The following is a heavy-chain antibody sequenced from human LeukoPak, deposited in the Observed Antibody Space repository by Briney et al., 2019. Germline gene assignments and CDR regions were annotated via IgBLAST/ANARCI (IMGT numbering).Heavy chain of an antibody. D-gene: IGHD6-19*01. Sequence: PGGSLRLSCAASGFTFSDYYMSWIRQAPGKGLEWVSYISSSGSTIYYADSVKGRFTISRDNAKNSLYLQMNSLRAEDTAVYYCARAGARIAVAALTNYWGQGTLVTVSS. V-gene: IGHV3-11*01. CDR2: ISSSGSTI. CDR1: GFTFSDYY. J-gene: IGHJ4*02. CDR3: ARAGARIAVAALTNY.